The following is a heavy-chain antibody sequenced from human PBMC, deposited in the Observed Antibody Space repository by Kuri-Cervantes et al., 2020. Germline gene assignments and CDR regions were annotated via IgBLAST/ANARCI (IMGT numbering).Heavy chain of an antibody. CDR1: GFTFSSYW. D-gene: IGHD3-3*01. CDR2: IKQDGSEK. J-gene: IGHJ4*02. V-gene: IGHV3-7*03. Sequence: GESLKISCAASGFTFSSYWMSWVRQAPGKGLEWVANIKQDGSEKYYVDSVKGRFTISRDNAKNSLYLQMNSLRAEDTAVYYCAKRFWSGYPGDYFDYWGQGTLVTVSS. CDR3: AKRFWSGYPGDYFDY.